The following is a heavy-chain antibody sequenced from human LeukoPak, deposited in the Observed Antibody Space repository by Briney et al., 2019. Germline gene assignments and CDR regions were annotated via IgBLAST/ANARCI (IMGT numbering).Heavy chain of an antibody. CDR3: AREDPQTTVPEGLDV. CDR2: IYYSGTT. J-gene: IGHJ6*02. D-gene: IGHD4-17*01. CDR1: GGSIGSYY. V-gene: IGHV4-59*01. Sequence: SEALSLTCAVSGGSIGSYYWSWLRQPPGRGLEWIGYIYYSGTTNYNPSLKSRVTISMDTSKNQFSLKLTSVTAADTGVYYCAREDPQTTVPEGLDVWGQGTTVTVSS.